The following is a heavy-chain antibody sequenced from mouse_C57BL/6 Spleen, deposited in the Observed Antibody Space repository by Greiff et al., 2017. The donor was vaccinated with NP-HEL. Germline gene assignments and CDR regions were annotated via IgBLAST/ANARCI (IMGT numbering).Heavy chain of an antibody. V-gene: IGHV5-17*01. CDR1: GFTFSDYG. Sequence: EVQVVESGGGLVKPGGSLKLSCAASGFTFSDYGMHWVRQAPEKGLEWVAYISSGSSTIYYADTVKGRFTISRDNAKNTLLLQMTSLRSEDTAMYYCARERDYYGSSYGFAYWGQGTLVTVSA. D-gene: IGHD1-1*01. CDR2: ISSGSSTI. J-gene: IGHJ3*01. CDR3: ARERDYYGSSYGFAY.